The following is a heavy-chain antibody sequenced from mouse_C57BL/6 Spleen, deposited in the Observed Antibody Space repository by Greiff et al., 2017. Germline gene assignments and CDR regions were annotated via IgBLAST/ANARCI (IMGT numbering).Heavy chain of an antibody. D-gene: IGHD2-1*01. J-gene: IGHJ4*01. V-gene: IGHV1-7*01. CDR1: GYTFTSYW. CDR2: INPSSGYT. Sequence: QVQLQQSGAELAKPGASVKLSCKASGYTFTSYWMHWVKQRPGQGLEWIGYINPSSGYTKYTQKFKDKATLTADKSSSPAYMQLSSLTYEDSAVYYCARHIYSYAMDYWGQGTSVTVSS. CDR3: ARHIYSYAMDY.